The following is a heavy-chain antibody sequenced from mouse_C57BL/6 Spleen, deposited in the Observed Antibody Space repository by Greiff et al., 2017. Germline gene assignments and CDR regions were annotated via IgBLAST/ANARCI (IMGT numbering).Heavy chain of an antibody. D-gene: IGHD2-5*01. CDR2: INYDGSST. V-gene: IGHV5-16*01. Sequence: DVMLVESEGGLVQPGSSMKLSCTASGFTFSDYYMAWVRQVPEKGLEWVANINYDGSSTYYLDSLKSRFIISRDNAKNILYLQMSSLKSEDTATYYCARDYSNYPGYYAMDYWGQGTSVTVSS. CDR3: ARDYSNYPGYYAMDY. CDR1: GFTFSDYY. J-gene: IGHJ4*01.